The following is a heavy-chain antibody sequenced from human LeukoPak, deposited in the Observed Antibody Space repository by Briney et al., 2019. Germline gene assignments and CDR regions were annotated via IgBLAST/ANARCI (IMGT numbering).Heavy chain of an antibody. CDR3: ARLLWLAFDY. J-gene: IGHJ4*02. V-gene: IGHV3-48*03. CDR2: ISTSGSTI. D-gene: IGHD6-19*01. CDR1: GFTFSSYE. Sequence: GGALRLSCAASGFTFSSYEMNWVRQAPGKGLEWVSCISTSGSTIYYADSVKGRFTISRDNAKNSLYLQMNSLRAEDTAVYYCARLLWLAFDYWGQGTLVTVSS.